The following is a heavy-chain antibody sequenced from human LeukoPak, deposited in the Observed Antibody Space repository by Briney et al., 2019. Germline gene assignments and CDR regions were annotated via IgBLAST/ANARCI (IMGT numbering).Heavy chain of an antibody. CDR1: GGSFSGYY. Sequence: PSETLSLTSAVYGGSFSGYYWSWIRQPPGKGLEWIGSIYYSAGINYNPSLKSRVTISLDTSKNQVSLKLSSVSAADTAVYYCARERGYYYDSSGLGFDNWGQGTLVTVSS. CDR2: IYYSAGI. J-gene: IGHJ4*02. D-gene: IGHD3-22*01. CDR3: ARERGYYYDSSGLGFDN. V-gene: IGHV4-59*01.